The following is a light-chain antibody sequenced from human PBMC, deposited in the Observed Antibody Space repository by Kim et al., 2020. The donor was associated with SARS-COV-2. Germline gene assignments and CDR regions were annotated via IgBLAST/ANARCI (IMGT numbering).Light chain of an antibody. CDR1: QSVSSRY. CDR2: GAS. CDR3: QQYGSSPPII. J-gene: IGKJ5*01. V-gene: IGKV3-20*01. Sequence: PGERATLPCRTSQSVSSRYLAWYQQKPGQAPRLLIYGASSRATGIPERFSGSGSGTDFTLTISRLEPEDFAVYYCQQYGSSPPIIFGQGTRLEIK.